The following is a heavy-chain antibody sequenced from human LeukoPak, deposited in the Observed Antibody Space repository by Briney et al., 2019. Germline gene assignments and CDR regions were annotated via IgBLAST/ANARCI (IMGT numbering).Heavy chain of an antibody. CDR3: AKAEYCGGGNCLKFDS. CDR1: GLTFSNYA. V-gene: IGHV3-23*01. D-gene: IGHD2-15*01. Sequence: GGSLRLSCAAAGLTFSNYAMSWVRPSPGEGLEWVSAIGGSGTTTYYADSVKGRFTISRDNSKNVLYLQMNSLRAEDTALYYCAKAEYCGGGNCLKFDSWGQGTLVTVSS. CDR2: IGGSGTTT. J-gene: IGHJ4*02.